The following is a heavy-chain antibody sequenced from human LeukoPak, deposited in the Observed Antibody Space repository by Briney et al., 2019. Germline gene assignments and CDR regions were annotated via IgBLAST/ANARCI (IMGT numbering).Heavy chain of an antibody. Sequence: GGSLRLSCAASGFTFRSYTMSWVRQAPGKGLEWVSTISGSGDSTYYADSVKGRFTISRDNSKNTLFLLMNSLRAEDTAIYYCARGMQVWLSLVDYWGQGTLVTVSS. CDR2: ISGSGDST. J-gene: IGHJ4*02. D-gene: IGHD5-18*01. CDR1: GFTFRSYT. V-gene: IGHV3-23*01. CDR3: ARGMQVWLSLVDY.